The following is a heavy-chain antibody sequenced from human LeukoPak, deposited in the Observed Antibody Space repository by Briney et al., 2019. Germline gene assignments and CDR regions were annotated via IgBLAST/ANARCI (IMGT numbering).Heavy chain of an antibody. V-gene: IGHV1-2*06. CDR3: ASWDWNPNYYFDY. CDR1: GYTFTGYY. Sequence: ASVKVSCKTSGYTFTGYYMHWVRQAPGQGLEWMGRINPNSGGTNYAQKFQGRVTMTRDTSITTAYMELSSLRSADTAVYYSASWDWNPNYYFDYWGQGTLVTVSS. J-gene: IGHJ4*02. CDR2: INPNSGGT. D-gene: IGHD1-1*01.